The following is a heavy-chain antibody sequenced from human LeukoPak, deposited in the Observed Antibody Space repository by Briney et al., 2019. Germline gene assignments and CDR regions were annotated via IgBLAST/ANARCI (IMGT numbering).Heavy chain of an antibody. Sequence: ASVKVSCKASGYTFTSYYMHWVRQAPVQGLQWMGIINPSGGSTSYAQKFQGRVTMSRDTSTSTVYMELSSLRSEDTAVYYCARIDYGGNGNFDYWGQGTLVTVSS. CDR2: INPSGGST. CDR3: ARIDYGGNGNFDY. V-gene: IGHV1-46*01. D-gene: IGHD4-23*01. CDR1: GYTFTSYY. J-gene: IGHJ4*02.